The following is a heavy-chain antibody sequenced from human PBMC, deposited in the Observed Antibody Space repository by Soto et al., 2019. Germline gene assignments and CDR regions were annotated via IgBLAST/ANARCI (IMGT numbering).Heavy chain of an antibody. CDR3: ARGWKVRGSGSYYYYMDV. V-gene: IGHV4-34*01. CDR2: INHSGST. D-gene: IGHD3-10*01. J-gene: IGHJ6*03. Sequence: SETLSLTCAVYGGSFSGYYWSWIRQPPGKGLEWIGEINHSGSTNYNPSLKSRVTISVDTSKNQFSLKLSSVTAADTAVYYCARGWKVRGSGSYYYYMDVWGKGTTVTVSS. CDR1: GGSFSGYY.